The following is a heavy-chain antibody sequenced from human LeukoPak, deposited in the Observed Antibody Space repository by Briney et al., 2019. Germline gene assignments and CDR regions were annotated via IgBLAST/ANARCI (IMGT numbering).Heavy chain of an antibody. J-gene: IGHJ4*02. V-gene: IGHV3-23*01. D-gene: IGHD2-2*01. CDR2: VTGSGGST. Sequence: GGSLRLSCAASGFTFSSYAMSWVRQAPGKGLEWVSGVTGSGGSTYYADSVKGRFTISRDNSKNTLYLQMNSLRAEDTAVYYCAKVGRNSWYVDYWGQGTQVTVSS. CDR3: AKVGRNSWYVDY. CDR1: GFTFSSYA.